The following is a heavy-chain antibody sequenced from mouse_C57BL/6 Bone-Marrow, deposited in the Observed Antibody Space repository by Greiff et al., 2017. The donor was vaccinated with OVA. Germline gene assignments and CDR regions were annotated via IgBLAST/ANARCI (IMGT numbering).Heavy chain of an antibody. V-gene: IGHV6-3*01. CDR3: TGGSGYVFAY. D-gene: IGHD3-2*02. Sequence: EVKLQESGGGLVQPGGSMKLSCVASGFTFSNYWMNWVRQSPEKGLEWVAQIRLKSDNYATHYAESVKGRFTISRDDSKSSVYLQMNNLRAEDTGIYYCTGGSGYVFAYWGQGTLVTVSA. CDR1: GFTFSNYW. CDR2: IRLKSDNYAT. J-gene: IGHJ3*01.